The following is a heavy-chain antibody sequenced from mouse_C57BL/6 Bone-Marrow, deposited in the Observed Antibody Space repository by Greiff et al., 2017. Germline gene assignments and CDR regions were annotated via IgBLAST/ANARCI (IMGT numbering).Heavy chain of an antibody. Sequence: EVKVVESGPGLAKPSQTLSLTCSVTGYSITSDYWNWIRKFPGNKLEYMGYISSSGSTYYNPSLNSRISITRDTSKNQYYLQLNSVTTEDTATYYCARSYYGSSRGYFDVWGTGTTVTVSS. D-gene: IGHD1-1*01. CDR3: ARSYYGSSRGYFDV. CDR1: GYSITSDY. J-gene: IGHJ1*03. CDR2: ISSSGST. V-gene: IGHV3-8*01.